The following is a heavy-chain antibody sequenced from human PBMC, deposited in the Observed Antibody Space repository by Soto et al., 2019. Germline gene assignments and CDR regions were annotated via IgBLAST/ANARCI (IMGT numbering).Heavy chain of an antibody. CDR3: ASVPLTGDRIYYFDY. J-gene: IGHJ4*02. V-gene: IGHV4-61*01. Sequence: QVQLQESGPGLVKPSETLSLTCTVSGGSVSTGYSWTWIRQPPGKGLEWIGSIYYSGSTKYNPSLKSRVPISIDTSKNQISLKLNSVTAADTAVYYCASVPLTGDRIYYFDYWGQGTLVSVSS. D-gene: IGHD7-27*01. CDR1: GGSVSTGYS. CDR2: IYYSGST.